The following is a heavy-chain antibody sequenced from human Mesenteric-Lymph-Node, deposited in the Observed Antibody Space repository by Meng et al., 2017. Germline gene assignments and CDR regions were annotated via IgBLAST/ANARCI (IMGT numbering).Heavy chain of an antibody. Sequence: QVQLQESGPGLVKPSETLSLNCTVSGGSLSSYYWRWIRQPPGKGLEWIGYASTNYNPSLKSRVTISLDTSKNQFSLKLTSVTAADTAVYYCARDHWGSLDYWGQGILVTVSS. CDR2: AST. D-gene: IGHD3-16*01. J-gene: IGHJ4*02. CDR1: GGSLSSYY. CDR3: ARDHWGSLDY. V-gene: IGHV4-59*01.